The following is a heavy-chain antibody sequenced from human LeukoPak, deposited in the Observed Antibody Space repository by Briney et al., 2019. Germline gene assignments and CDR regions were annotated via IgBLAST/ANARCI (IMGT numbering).Heavy chain of an antibody. Sequence: GGSLRFSCAASGFTFGNYAMSWVRQAPEKGLEWVSAVSDNGVSTYHADSVKGRFTISRDNSKNTLYLQMNSLRAEDTAIYFCAKGSAGGRPYYFDSWGQGALVTVSS. D-gene: IGHD1-26*01. J-gene: IGHJ4*02. CDR1: GFTFGNYA. CDR2: VSDNGVST. CDR3: AKGSAGGRPYYFDS. V-gene: IGHV3-23*01.